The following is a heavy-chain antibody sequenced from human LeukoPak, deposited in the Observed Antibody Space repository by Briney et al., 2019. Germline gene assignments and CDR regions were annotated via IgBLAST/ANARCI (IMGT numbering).Heavy chain of an antibody. J-gene: IGHJ4*02. D-gene: IGHD6-19*01. V-gene: IGHV3-23*01. CDR3: ASHTFSGWYQFDY. CDR2: ISGGGDST. CDR1: GFTFRSYA. Sequence: GGSLRLSCAVSGFTFRSYAMSWVRRAPGKGLEWVSAISGGGDSTYYADSVKGRFTISRDNSKNTLYLQMNSLRVEDTAVYYCASHTFSGWYQFDYWGQGTLVTVSS.